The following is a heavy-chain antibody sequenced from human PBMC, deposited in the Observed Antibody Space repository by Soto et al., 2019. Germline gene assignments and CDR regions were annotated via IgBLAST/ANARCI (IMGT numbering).Heavy chain of an antibody. V-gene: IGHV1-2*02. CDR3: ARSSGWFSYYYYYGMDV. J-gene: IGHJ6*02. Sequence: GASVKVSCKASGYTFTGYYMHWVRQAPGQGLEWMGWINPNSGGTNYAQKFQGRGTMTRDTSISTAYMELSRLRSDDTAVYYCARSSGWFSYYYYYGMDVWGQGTTVTVSS. CDR2: INPNSGGT. CDR1: GYTFTGYY. D-gene: IGHD6-19*01.